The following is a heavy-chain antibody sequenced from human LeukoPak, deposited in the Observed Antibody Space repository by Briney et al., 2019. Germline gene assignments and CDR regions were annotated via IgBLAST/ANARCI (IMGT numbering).Heavy chain of an antibody. D-gene: IGHD3-10*01. Sequence: PGGSLRLSCAASGFTFSSYWMRWVRQTPGKGLVWVSRINSDGSSSTYADSVKGRFTISRDNSKNMLHLQMNSLRVEDTAVYYCARPTPAGTGYFDYWGQGTLVTVSS. V-gene: IGHV3-74*01. CDR2: INSDGSSS. CDR1: GFTFSSYW. CDR3: ARPTPAGTGYFDY. J-gene: IGHJ4*02.